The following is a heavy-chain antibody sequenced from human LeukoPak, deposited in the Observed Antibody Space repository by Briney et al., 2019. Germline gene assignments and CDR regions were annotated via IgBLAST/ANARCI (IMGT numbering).Heavy chain of an antibody. Sequence: PSETLSLTCTVSGGSISSSSYYWGWIRQPLGKGLEWIGNIYYSGSTHYNPSLKSRVTTSVDTSKNQFSLKLSSVTAADTAVYYCARGWDGGNPSRYWFFDLWGRGTLVTVSS. J-gene: IGHJ2*01. D-gene: IGHD4-23*01. CDR2: IYYSGST. V-gene: IGHV4-39*07. CDR1: GGSISSSSYY. CDR3: ARGWDGGNPSRYWFFDL.